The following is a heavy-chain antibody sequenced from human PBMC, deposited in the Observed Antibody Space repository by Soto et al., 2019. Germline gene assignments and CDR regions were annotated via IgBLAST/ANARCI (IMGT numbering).Heavy chain of an antibody. CDR2: IYYSGST. V-gene: IGHV4-31*03. J-gene: IGHJ5*02. CDR3: ARDILADYYGSSGPSWFDP. Sequence: SETLSLTCTVSGGSISSGGYYWSWIRQHPGKGLEWIGYIYYSGSTYYNPSLKSRVTISVDTSKNQFSLKLSSVTAADTAVYYCARDILADYYGSSGPSWFDPWGQGTLVTSPQ. D-gene: IGHD3-22*01. CDR1: GGSISSGGYY.